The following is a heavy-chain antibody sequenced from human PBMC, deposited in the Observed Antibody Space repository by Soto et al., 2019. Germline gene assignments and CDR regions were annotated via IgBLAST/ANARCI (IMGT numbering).Heavy chain of an antibody. D-gene: IGHD3-3*01. J-gene: IGHJ6*02. CDR1: GFTFSSYS. Sequence: PGGSLRLSCAASGFTFSSYSMNWVRQAPGKGLEWVSSISSSSSYIYYADSVKGRFTTSRDNAKNSLYLQMNSLRAEDTAVYYCARDRGDYDFWSGYFYYYYGMDVWGQGTTVTVSS. V-gene: IGHV3-21*01. CDR3: ARDRGDYDFWSGYFYYYYGMDV. CDR2: ISSSSSYI.